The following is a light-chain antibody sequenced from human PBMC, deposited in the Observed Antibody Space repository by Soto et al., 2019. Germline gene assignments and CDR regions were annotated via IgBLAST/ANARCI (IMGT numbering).Light chain of an antibody. CDR3: SSHSSSSTLYV. CDR2: EVS. Sequence: QSALTQPASVSGSPGQSLTIYCTGTSSDIGDYNYVSWYQQHPGKAPKLMIYEVSYRPSGVSDRFSGSKSDNTASLTISGLQAEDEAHYYCSSHSSSSTLYVFGTGTKLTVL. V-gene: IGLV2-14*01. CDR1: SSDIGDYNY. J-gene: IGLJ1*01.